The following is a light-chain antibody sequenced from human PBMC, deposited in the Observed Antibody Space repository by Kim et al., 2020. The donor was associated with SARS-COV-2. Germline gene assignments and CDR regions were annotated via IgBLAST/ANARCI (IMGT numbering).Light chain of an antibody. Sequence: IQMSQSPSSLSASVGDRVTITCRASQSISIYLNWYQQKPGKAPKLLIYAASSLQSGVPSRFSGSGAGTDFTLTISSLQLEDFATYYCQQSYSTPFAYGGGTKVDIK. CDR1: QSISIY. J-gene: IGKJ4*01. CDR3: QQSYSTPFA. V-gene: IGKV1-39*01. CDR2: AAS.